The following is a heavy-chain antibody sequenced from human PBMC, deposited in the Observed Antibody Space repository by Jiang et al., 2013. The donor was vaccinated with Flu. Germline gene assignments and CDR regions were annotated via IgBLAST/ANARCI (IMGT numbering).Heavy chain of an antibody. Sequence: GAEVKKPGSSVKVSCKASGGTFSSYAISWVRQAPGQGLEWMGRIIPILGIANYAQKFQGRVTITADKSTSTAYMELSSLRSEDTAVYYCARAPPDYGDFAHFDYWGQGTLVTVSS. D-gene: IGHD4-17*01. CDR2: IIPILGIA. V-gene: IGHV1-69*04. CDR3: ARAPPDYGDFAHFDY. CDR1: GGTFSSYA. J-gene: IGHJ4*02.